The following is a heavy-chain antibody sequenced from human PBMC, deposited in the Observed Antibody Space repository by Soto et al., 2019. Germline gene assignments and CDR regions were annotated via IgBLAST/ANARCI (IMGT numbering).Heavy chain of an antibody. J-gene: IGHJ6*02. CDR2: IYYSGST. D-gene: IGHD3-3*01. Sequence: SETLSLTCTVSGGSISSYYWSWIRQPPGKGLEWIGYIYYSGSTNYNPSLKSRVTISVDTSKNQFSLKLSSVTAADTAVYYCARSGYYPYGKDVWGQGTTVTVSS. CDR3: ARSGYYPYGKDV. CDR1: GGSISSYY. V-gene: IGHV4-59*01.